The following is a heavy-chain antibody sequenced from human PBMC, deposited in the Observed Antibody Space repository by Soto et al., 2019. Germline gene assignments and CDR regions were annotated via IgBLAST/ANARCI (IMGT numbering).Heavy chain of an antibody. CDR1: GGSISSSNW. J-gene: IGHJ5*02. CDR3: ARETIFGADPRENWFDP. D-gene: IGHD3-3*01. V-gene: IGHV4-4*02. CDR2: IYHSGST. Sequence: SETLSLTCAVSGGSISSSNWWSWVRQPPGKGLEWIGEIYHSGSTNYNPSLKSRVTISVDKSKNQFSLKLSSVTAADTAVYYCARETIFGADPRENWFDPWGQGTLVTVSS.